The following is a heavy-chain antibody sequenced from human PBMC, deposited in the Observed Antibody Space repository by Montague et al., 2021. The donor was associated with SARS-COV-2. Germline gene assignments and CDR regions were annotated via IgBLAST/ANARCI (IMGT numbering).Heavy chain of an antibody. CDR3: ARGGRQDIVLVVYDQWYGLAV. CDR2: IYYSGST. J-gene: IGHJ6*02. CDR1: GDSISNYY. D-gene: IGHD2-8*02. Sequence: SETLSLTCTVSGDSISNYYWSWIRQPPGKGLERIGYIYYSGSTNYNPSLKSRVTISVDTSKNQFSLKLSSVTAADTAVYYCARGGRQDIVLVVYDQWYGLAVWGQGTTVTVSS. V-gene: IGHV4-59*01.